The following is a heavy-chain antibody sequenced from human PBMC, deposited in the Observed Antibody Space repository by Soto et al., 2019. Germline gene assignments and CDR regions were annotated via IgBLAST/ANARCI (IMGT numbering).Heavy chain of an antibody. Sequence: QVQLQESGPGLVKPSETLSLTCTVSGGSISSYYWSWIRQPPGKGLEWIGYIYYSGSANYNPSLTSRATISVDTSKNHSSLTLSSVTAADTAVYYCARRWGPGIDYWGQGTLVTVSS. J-gene: IGHJ4*02. CDR3: ARRWGPGIDY. D-gene: IGHD3-10*01. V-gene: IGHV4-59*08. CDR2: IYYSGSA. CDR1: GGSISSYY.